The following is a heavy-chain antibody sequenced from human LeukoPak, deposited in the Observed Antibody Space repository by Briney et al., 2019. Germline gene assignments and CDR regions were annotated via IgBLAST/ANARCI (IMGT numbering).Heavy chain of an antibody. V-gene: IGHV3-23*01. D-gene: IGHD5-12*01. CDR3: AKVRYSGYDLSEWRLQTAYGMGV. Sequence: GSLRLSCAASGFTFSSYAMSWVRQAPGKGLEWVSAISGSGGSTYYADSVKGRFTISRDNSKNTLYLQMNSLRAEDTAVYYCAKVRYSGYDLSEWRLQTAYGMGVWGQGTTVTVSS. CDR2: ISGSGGST. CDR1: GFTFSSYA. J-gene: IGHJ6*02.